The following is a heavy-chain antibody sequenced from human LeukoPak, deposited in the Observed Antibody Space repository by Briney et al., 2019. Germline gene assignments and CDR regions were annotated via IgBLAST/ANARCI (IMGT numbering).Heavy chain of an antibody. CDR1: GYSFTSYW. CDR2: IYPGDSDT. J-gene: IGHJ4*02. Sequence: GESLKISCKGSGYSFTSYWIGWVRPMPGKGLEWRGIIYPGDSDTRYSPSLQGQVTISADKSISTAYLQWSSLKASDTAMYYCARRYSSGRYYFDYWGQGTLVTVSS. CDR3: ARRYSSGRYYFDY. V-gene: IGHV5-51*01. D-gene: IGHD6-19*01.